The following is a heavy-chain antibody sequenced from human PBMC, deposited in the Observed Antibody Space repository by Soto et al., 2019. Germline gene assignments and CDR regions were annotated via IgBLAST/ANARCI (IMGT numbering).Heavy chain of an antibody. J-gene: IGHJ4*02. CDR3: ALNYYDSSGDFDY. CDR2: ISSSSSYI. CDR1: GFTFSSYT. V-gene: IGHV3-21*01. Sequence: GFLRLFCAASGFTFSSYTMNWVRQAPGKGLEWVSSISSSSSYIYYADSVKGRFTISRDNAKNSLYLQMNSLRAEDTAVYYCALNYYDSSGDFDYWGQGTLVTVSP. D-gene: IGHD3-22*01.